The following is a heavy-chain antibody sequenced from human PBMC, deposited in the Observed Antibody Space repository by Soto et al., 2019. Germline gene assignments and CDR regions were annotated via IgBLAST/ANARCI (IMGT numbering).Heavy chain of an antibody. Sequence: QVRLVESGGGVVQPGRSLRLSCAVSGFSFTNYGMHWVRQTPGKGLEWVAVISYHGSNKYYADPVKGRFTISRDSSKNTLDLPMTRLRVEDTAVYYCAKDQCDCGGGGCAPQQNYYFAMAVWGQGTTVTVSS. J-gene: IGHJ6*02. CDR2: ISYHGSNK. CDR3: AKDQCDCGGGGCAPQQNYYFAMAV. V-gene: IGHV3-30*18. D-gene: IGHD2-15*01. CDR1: GFSFTNYG.